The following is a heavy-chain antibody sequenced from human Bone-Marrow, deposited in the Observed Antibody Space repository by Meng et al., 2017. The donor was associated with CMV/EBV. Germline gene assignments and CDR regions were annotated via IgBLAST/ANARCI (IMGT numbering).Heavy chain of an antibody. D-gene: IGHD2-8*01. CDR1: GFTFSNYW. CDR3: ARDPCPSGVCYLDS. CDR2: TNSDESDT. J-gene: IGHJ4*02. Sequence: GGSLRLSCAASGFTFSNYWMHWVRQAPGKGLVWVSRTNSDESDTAYAGSVKGRFTISRDNAKNSLYLQMNSLRVEDTAVYYCARDPCPSGVCYLDSWGQRNLV. V-gene: IGHV3-74*01.